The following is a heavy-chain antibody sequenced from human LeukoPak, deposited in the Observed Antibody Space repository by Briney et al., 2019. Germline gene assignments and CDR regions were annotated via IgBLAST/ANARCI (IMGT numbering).Heavy chain of an antibody. J-gene: IGHJ4*02. CDR1: GGSISSGGYS. CDR2: IYHSGST. CDR3: ARGGFEEAPFDY. V-gene: IGHV4-30-2*01. Sequence: SQTLSLTCAVSGGSISSGGYSWSWIRQPPGKGLEWIGYIYHSGSTYYNPSLKSRVTISVDRSKNQFSLKLSSVTAAGTAVYYCARGGFEEAPFDYWGQGTLVTVSS.